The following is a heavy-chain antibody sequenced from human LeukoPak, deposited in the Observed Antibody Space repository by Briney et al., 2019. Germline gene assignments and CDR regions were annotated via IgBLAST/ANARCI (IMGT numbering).Heavy chain of an antibody. Sequence: GGSLSLSCAASGFTFSNHAMSWVRQSQGKGGEWGSSIRPSGGATYYADAVKGRFTISRENSKNTLYLQMNSLRAEDTAVYYCVKGPTTVTTAFDYWGQGTLVSVSS. D-gene: IGHD4-17*01. CDR3: VKGPTTVTTAFDY. CDR1: GFTFSNHA. J-gene: IGHJ4*02. V-gene: IGHV3-23*01. CDR2: IRPSGGAT.